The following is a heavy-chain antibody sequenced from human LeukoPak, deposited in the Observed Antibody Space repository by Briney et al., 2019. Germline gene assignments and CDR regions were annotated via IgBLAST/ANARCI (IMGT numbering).Heavy chain of an antibody. CDR3: AKGRRGCSSTSCYGIGHV. D-gene: IGHD2-2*01. J-gene: IGHJ6*02. CDR1: GFTFSSYA. Sequence: PGGSLRLSCAASGFTFSSYAMSWVRQAPGKGLEWVSAISGSGGSTYYADSVKGRFTISRDNSKNTLYLQMNSLRAEDTAVYYCAKGRRGCSSTSCYGIGHVWGQGTTVTVSS. V-gene: IGHV3-23*01. CDR2: ISGSGGST.